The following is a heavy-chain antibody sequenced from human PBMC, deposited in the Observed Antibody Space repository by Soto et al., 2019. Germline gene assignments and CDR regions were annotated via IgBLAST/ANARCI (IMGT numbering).Heavy chain of an antibody. CDR3: ARGRKGFSSSCYVD. D-gene: IGHD6-13*01. Sequence: SETLTVTCAFHGGSFSVYYWTWIRQPPGKGLEWIGEINDSGGTDYNPSLKSRVTISLDTSKNQLSLKLSSVTAADTAVYYCARGRKGFSSSCYVDWGQGTLVTVSS. CDR2: INDSGGT. CDR1: GGSFSVYY. J-gene: IGHJ4*02. V-gene: IGHV4-34*01.